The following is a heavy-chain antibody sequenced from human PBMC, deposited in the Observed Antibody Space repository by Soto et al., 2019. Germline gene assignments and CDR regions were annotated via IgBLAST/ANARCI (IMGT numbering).Heavy chain of an antibody. J-gene: IGHJ4*02. CDR3: ARAPLVEMATTGFDY. Sequence: SSVKGSCKESGYTFTSYDMKWVRRATGQGLEGMGCMNPNIGNTGYAKKLKGRVTMTRNTSISTAYMELSSLRSEDTAVYYCARAPLVEMATTGFDYWGQGTLVAVSS. V-gene: IGHV1-8*01. D-gene: IGHD1-1*01. CDR1: GYTFTSYD. CDR2: MNPNIGNT.